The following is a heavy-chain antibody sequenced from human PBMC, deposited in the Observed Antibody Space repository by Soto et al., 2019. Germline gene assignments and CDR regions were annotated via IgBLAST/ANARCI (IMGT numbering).Heavy chain of an antibody. V-gene: IGHV4-61*01. CDR1: GDSVGNGPYY. Sequence: QVRLQESGPGLVKPSETLSLSCLVSGDSVGNGPYYWSWIRQSPGEGLEWIACIYYSGSTTVNPSLESRVNISIDMSKNQFFLELRSVTAADAAVYFCARVGSSCHSGGCYYYYGLGVWGQGTTVAISS. J-gene: IGHJ6*02. CDR2: IYYSGST. CDR3: ARVGSSCHSGGCYYYYGLGV. D-gene: IGHD1-26*01.